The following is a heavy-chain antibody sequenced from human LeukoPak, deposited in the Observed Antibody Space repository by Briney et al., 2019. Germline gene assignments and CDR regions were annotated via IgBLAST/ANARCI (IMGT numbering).Heavy chain of an antibody. J-gene: IGHJ5*02. V-gene: IGHV4-38-2*02. CDR3: ARECSSTTCYTRSFDP. D-gene: IGHD2-2*02. CDR1: GYSISSGYY. CDR2: LYHSGST. Sequence: PSETLSLTCIVSGYSISSGYYWGWIRQPPGKGLEWIGNLYHSGSTYYNPSLRSRAPISGDTSKNQFSLSLSSVTAADTAVYYCARECSSTTCYTRSFDPWGQGTLVTVSS.